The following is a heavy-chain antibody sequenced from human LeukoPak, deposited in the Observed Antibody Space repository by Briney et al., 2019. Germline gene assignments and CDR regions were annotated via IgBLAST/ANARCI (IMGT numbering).Heavy chain of an antibody. CDR2: VNPRAST. CDR3: EALEDDAFDT. CDR1: GRSLSNYY. V-gene: IGHV4-34*10. D-gene: IGHD5-24*01. J-gene: IGHJ3*02. Sequence: PAQTLSLTCTVSGRSLSNYYWNSIRQSPGKGLEWIGEVNPRASTNYTPSLGSRLTTSTDTTKKQFYLRPTSVTAADTAVYYCEALEDDAFDTCGQGTMVTVSS.